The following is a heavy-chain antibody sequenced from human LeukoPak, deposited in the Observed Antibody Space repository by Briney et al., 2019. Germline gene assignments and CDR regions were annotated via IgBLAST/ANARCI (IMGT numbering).Heavy chain of an antibody. CDR1: GFTFSSYA. Sequence: GVPLRLSCAPSGFTFSSYAMSCVRQSPGKGRECVSAIGGSGGRSYYADSVKGRFTISRDNSKNSLWLQMNSLRAEDTAVYYCAKLRRGIVVVPAVDPWGQGTLVTVSS. CDR2: IGGSGGRS. CDR3: AKLRRGIVVVPAVDP. D-gene: IGHD2-2*01. J-gene: IGHJ5*02. V-gene: IGHV3-23*01.